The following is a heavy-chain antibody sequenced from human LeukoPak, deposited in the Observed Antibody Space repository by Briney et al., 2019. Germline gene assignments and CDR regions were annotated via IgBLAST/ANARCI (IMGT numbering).Heavy chain of an antibody. D-gene: IGHD2-15*01. V-gene: IGHV4-61*02. CDR3: AREPPYCSGGSCYFFYWFDP. J-gene: IGHJ5*02. CDR2: IYTSGST. Sequence: PSETLSLTCTVSGGSISSNSYYWSWIRQPAGKGLEWIGRIYTSGSTNYNPSLKSRVTMSVDTSKNQFSLKLSSVTAADTAVYYCAREPPYCSGGSCYFFYWFDPWGQGTLVAVSS. CDR1: GGSISSNSYY.